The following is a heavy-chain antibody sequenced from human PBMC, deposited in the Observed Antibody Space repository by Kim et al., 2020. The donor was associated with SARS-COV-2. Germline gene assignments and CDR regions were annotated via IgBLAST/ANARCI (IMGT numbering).Heavy chain of an antibody. CDR2: ISGSGGST. CDR3: AKDHRVLWFGELLSNGVDV. V-gene: IGHV3-23*01. J-gene: IGHJ6*02. D-gene: IGHD3-10*01. Sequence: GGSLRLSCAASGFTFSSYAMSWVRQAPGKGLEWVSAISGSGGSTYYADSVKGRFTISRDNSKNTLYLQMNSLRAEDTAVYYCAKDHRVLWFGELLSNGVDVWGQGTTVTVSS. CDR1: GFTFSSYA.